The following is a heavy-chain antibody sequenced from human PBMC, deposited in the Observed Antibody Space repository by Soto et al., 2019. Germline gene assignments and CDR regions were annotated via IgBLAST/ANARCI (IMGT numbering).Heavy chain of an antibody. CDR3: VLNWMTAYTPGRPKKKDYYYYGLNV. CDR2: IIPIYGTT. J-gene: IGHJ6*02. V-gene: IGHV1-69*01. CDR1: GGSFSSHA. D-gene: IGHD3-10*01. Sequence: QLVQSGAEVKKPGSSVKVSCKASGGSFSSHAVSWLRQAPGQGPEWMGGIIPIYGTTTYAQKFQGRITITADDVTTNAYMELSSLRYEDTAIYYCVLNWMTAYTPGRPKKKDYYYYGLNVWGHGTTVIVSS.